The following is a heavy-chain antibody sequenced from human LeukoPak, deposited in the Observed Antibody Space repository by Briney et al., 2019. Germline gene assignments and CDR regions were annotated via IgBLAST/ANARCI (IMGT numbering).Heavy chain of an antibody. V-gene: IGHV3-23*01. CDR2: IDASCGAT. CDR1: GFTFSNYA. Sequence: PGGSLRLSCAASGFTFSNYAMSWVRQAPGKGLEWVSSIDASCGATYYADSVKGRFTISRDNSKNTFYLQMNSLRAEDTAVYSCAKGSGSGWYGWFAPWGQGTLVTVSS. CDR3: AKGSGSGWYGWFAP. J-gene: IGHJ5*02. D-gene: IGHD6-19*01.